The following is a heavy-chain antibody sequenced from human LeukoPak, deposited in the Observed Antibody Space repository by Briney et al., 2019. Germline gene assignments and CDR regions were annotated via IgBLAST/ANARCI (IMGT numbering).Heavy chain of an antibody. CDR2: MNPNSGNT. Sequence: ASVKVSCKASGYTFTSYDINWVRQATGQGLEWMGWMNPNSGNTGYAQKFQGRVTMTEDTSTDTAYMELSSLRSEDTAVYYCATRYCSSTSCFRSWYFDLWGRGTLVTVSS. D-gene: IGHD2-2*01. J-gene: IGHJ2*01. CDR1: GYTFTSYD. CDR3: ATRYCSSTSCFRSWYFDL. V-gene: IGHV1-8*01.